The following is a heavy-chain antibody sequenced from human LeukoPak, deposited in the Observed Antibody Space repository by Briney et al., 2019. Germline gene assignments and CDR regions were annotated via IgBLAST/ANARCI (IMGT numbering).Heavy chain of an antibody. Sequence: ASVKVSCKVSGYTLTELSMHWVRQAPGKGLEWMGGFDPEDGETIYAQKFQGRVTISRDTSATTGYMDLSNLRPEDTAIYYCARWGSDYWGQGTLVTVSS. V-gene: IGHV1-24*01. CDR2: FDPEDGET. CDR1: GYTLTELS. D-gene: IGHD7-27*01. CDR3: ARWGSDY. J-gene: IGHJ4*02.